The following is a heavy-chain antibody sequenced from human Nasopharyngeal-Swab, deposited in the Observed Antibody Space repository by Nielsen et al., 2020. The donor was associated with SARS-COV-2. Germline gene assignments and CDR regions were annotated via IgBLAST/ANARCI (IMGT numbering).Heavy chain of an antibody. J-gene: IGHJ5*02. CDR3: ATGPGAVATFGWFDP. D-gene: IGHD5-12*01. CDR2: FDPEDGET. Sequence: ASVKVSCKVSGYTLTELSMHWVRQAPGKGLEWMGGFDPEDGETIYAQKFQGRVTMTEDTSTDTAYMELSSLRSEDTAVYYCATGPGAVATFGWFDPWGQGTRVTVSS. CDR1: GYTLTELS. V-gene: IGHV1-24*01.